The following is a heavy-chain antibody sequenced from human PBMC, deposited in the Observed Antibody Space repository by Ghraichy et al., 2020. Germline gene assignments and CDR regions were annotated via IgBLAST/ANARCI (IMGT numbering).Heavy chain of an antibody. CDR3: ARGATTVRGYYYYAMDV. V-gene: IGHV3-53*01. Sequence: GESLNISCAASGFTVSSNYMSWVRQAPGTGLEWLSVIYSGGNSYYADSVKGRFTISRDNSKKTVYFQMNSLRAEDTAVYYCARGATTVRGYYYYAMDVWGQGTTVTVSS. CDR2: IYSGGNS. J-gene: IGHJ6*02. D-gene: IGHD4-11*01. CDR1: GFTVSSNY.